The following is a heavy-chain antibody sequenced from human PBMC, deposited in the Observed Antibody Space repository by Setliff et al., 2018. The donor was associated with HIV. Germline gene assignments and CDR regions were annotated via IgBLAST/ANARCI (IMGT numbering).Heavy chain of an antibody. CDR1: GFTFTTKW. CDR2: INQDGSEA. Sequence: GGSLRLSCAASGFTFTTKWMSWVRQAPGKGLEWVANINQDGSEAYYVDSVKGRFTIFRDNVNNSLTLQMTSLRAEDTAVYYCAREGKNYNFWSGYHFYFDSWGLGSLVT. J-gene: IGHJ4*02. CDR3: AREGKNYNFWSGYHFYFDS. V-gene: IGHV3-7*01. D-gene: IGHD3-3*01.